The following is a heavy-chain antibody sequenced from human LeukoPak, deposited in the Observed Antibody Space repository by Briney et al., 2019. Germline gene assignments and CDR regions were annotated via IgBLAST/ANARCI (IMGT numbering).Heavy chain of an antibody. Sequence: GGSLRLSCAASGFTFSSYEMNWVRQAPGKGLEWVSYISSSGGRIYYADSVKGRFTISRDNAKNSLYLQMNSLRAEDTALYYCARDELRTGAFDIWGQGTMVAVSS. V-gene: IGHV3-48*03. J-gene: IGHJ3*02. CDR2: ISSSGGRI. D-gene: IGHD1-7*01. CDR3: ARDELRTGAFDI. CDR1: GFTFSSYE.